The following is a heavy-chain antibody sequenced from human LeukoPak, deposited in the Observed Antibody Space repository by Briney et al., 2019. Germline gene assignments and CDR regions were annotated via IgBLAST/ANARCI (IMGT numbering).Heavy chain of an antibody. J-gene: IGHJ4*02. Sequence: GGSLRLSCAASGFTVSSNYMSWIRQAPGKGLEWVSVMYSGGDTYYADSVKGRFTISRDNSKNTLYLQMNSLRAEDTAVYFCARGLGSPVDYWGQGTLVTVSS. CDR1: GFTVSSNY. CDR2: MYSGGDT. CDR3: ARGLGSPVDY. V-gene: IGHV3-53*01. D-gene: IGHD1-26*01.